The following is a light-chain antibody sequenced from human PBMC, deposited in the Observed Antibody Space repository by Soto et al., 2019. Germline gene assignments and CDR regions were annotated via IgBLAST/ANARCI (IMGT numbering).Light chain of an antibody. J-gene: IGLJ1*01. V-gene: IGLV2-14*01. CDR3: SSKRTTASLV. CDR1: SSDVGAYNY. Sequence: QSVLTQPASVSGSPGQTITISCTGTSSDVGAYNYVSWYQQHPCKAPKLMIYEVSNRPSGVSDRFSGSKSGNTASLTISGLQAADEAAYYCSSKRTTASLVFGTGTKVTVL. CDR2: EVS.